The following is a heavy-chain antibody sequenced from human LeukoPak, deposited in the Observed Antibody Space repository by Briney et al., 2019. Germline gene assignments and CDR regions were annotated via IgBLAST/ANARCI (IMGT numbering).Heavy chain of an antibody. CDR3: AKDPRPYCSSTSCYPYYFDY. V-gene: IGHV3-30*02. J-gene: IGHJ4*02. CDR2: IRYDGSNK. CDR1: GFTFSSYS. D-gene: IGHD2-2*01. Sequence: GGSLRLSCAASGFTFSSYSMNWVRQAPGKGLEWVAFIRYDGSNKYYADSVKGRFTISRDNSKNTLYLQMNSLRAEDTAVYYCAKDPRPYCSSTSCYPYYFDYWGQGTLVTVSS.